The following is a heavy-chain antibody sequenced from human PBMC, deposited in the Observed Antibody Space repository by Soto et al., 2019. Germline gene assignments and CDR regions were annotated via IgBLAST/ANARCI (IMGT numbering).Heavy chain of an antibody. Sequence: PXETLGLACPGSGDSVSSDSYFWTWIRQPPGKGLEWIAYISYTGDTNYNPSLKSRVTISVDTSTNQFFLTLTSVTAEDTAVYFCARIIVGVTVDLWGQGSPVTVYS. V-gene: IGHV4-61*01. D-gene: IGHD1-26*01. CDR3: ARIIVGVTVDL. J-gene: IGHJ5*02. CDR2: ISYTGDT. CDR1: GDSVSSDSYF.